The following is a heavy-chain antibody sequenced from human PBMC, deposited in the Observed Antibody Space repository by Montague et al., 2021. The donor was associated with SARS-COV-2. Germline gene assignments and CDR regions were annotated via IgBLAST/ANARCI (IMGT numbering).Heavy chain of an antibody. Sequence: SETLSLTCDFAGGSFRDYAWSWIRQPPGKRLEWIGYLSYSGRPIYNPSLESRVSILVDTSKNQFSLRLRSVIAADTAVYYCAGRLPQYTSGWYFDQWGQGTLVAVSS. CDR3: AGRLPQYTSGWYFDQ. D-gene: IGHD6-19*01. CDR2: LSYSGRP. V-gene: IGHV4-59*08. CDR1: GGSFRDYA. J-gene: IGHJ4*02.